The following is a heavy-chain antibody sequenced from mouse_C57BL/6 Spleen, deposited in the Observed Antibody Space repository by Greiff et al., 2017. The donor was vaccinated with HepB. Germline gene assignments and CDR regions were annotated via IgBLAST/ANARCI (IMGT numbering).Heavy chain of an antibody. V-gene: IGHV5-4*03. CDR3: ATITTVENWYFDV. D-gene: IGHD1-1*01. J-gene: IGHJ1*03. CDR1: GFTFSSYA. Sequence: EVKVVESGGGLVKPGGSLKLSCAASGFTFSSYAMSWVRQTPEKRLEWVATISDGGSYTYYPDNVKGRFTISRDNAKNNLYLQMSHLKSEDTAMYYCATITTVENWYFDVWGTGTTVTVSS. CDR2: ISDGGSYT.